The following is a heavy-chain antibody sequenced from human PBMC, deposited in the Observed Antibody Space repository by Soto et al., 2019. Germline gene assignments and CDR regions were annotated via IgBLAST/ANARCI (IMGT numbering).Heavy chain of an antibody. CDR3: ARLDYGDVDY. V-gene: IGHV4-59*08. CDR1: GGSITSYF. Sequence: SETLSLTCTVSGGSITSYFWSWIRQPPGKGLEWIGYIYYSGSTNSNPSLKSRVTISVDTSKNQFSLELSSVTGADTAIYYCARLDYGDVDYWGQGTLVTVSS. J-gene: IGHJ4*02. CDR2: IYYSGST. D-gene: IGHD4-17*01.